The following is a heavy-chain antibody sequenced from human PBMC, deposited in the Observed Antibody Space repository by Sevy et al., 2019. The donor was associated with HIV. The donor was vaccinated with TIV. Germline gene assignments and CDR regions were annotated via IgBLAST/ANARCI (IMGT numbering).Heavy chain of an antibody. V-gene: IGHV3-33*06. CDR3: AKGADISGHKHDNFDN. D-gene: IGHD1-26*01. J-gene: IGHJ4*02. Sequence: GGSLRLSCAASGFTFSSYGMHWVRQAPGKGPEWVALIWYDGSQKYYADSVKGRFTISRDNSKNMLYLQMNSLRAEDTAVYYCAKGADISGHKHDNFDNWGQGSLVTVSS. CDR1: GFTFSSYG. CDR2: IWYDGSQK.